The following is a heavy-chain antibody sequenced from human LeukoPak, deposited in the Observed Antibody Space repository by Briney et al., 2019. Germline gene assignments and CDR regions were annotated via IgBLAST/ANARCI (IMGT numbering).Heavy chain of an antibody. CDR1: GFTFSSYG. CDR2: IWCDGSNK. Sequence: GGSLRLSCAASGFTFSSYGMHWVRQAPGKGLEWVAVIWCDGSNKYYADSVKGRFTISGDNSKNTLYLQMNSLRAEDTAVYYCAKDLTRIQLWTKNAFDIWGQGTMVTVSS. CDR3: AKDLTRIQLWTKNAFDI. V-gene: IGHV3-33*06. J-gene: IGHJ3*02. D-gene: IGHD5-18*01.